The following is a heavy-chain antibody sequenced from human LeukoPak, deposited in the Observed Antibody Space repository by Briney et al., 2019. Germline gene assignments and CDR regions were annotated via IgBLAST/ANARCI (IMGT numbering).Heavy chain of an antibody. V-gene: IGHV1-8*01. CDR2: MNPNSGNT. J-gene: IGHJ6*03. Sequence: GASVKVSCKASGYTFTGYDINWVRQATGQGLEWMGWMNPNSGNTGYAQKFQGRVTMTKNTSITTAYMDLSSLRSEDTAVYYCARALSWTTESYYYMDVWGKGTTVTVSS. CDR1: GYTFTGYD. CDR3: ARALSWTTESYYYMDV. D-gene: IGHD3/OR15-3a*01.